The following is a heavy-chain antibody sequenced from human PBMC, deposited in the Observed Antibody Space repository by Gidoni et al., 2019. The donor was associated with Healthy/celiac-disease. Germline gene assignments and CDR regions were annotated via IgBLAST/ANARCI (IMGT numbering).Heavy chain of an antibody. CDR2: IIPIFGTA. CDR3: ARGDTAMGGCCYYYGMDV. J-gene: IGHJ6*02. Sequence: QVQLVQSGAEVKKPGSSVTVSCKASGGTFSSYAISWVRQAPGQGLEWMGGIIPIFGTANYAQKFQGRVTITADESTSTAYMELSSLRSEDTAVYYCARGDTAMGGCCYYYGMDVWGQGTTVTVSS. D-gene: IGHD5-18*01. CDR1: GGTFSSYA. V-gene: IGHV1-69*01.